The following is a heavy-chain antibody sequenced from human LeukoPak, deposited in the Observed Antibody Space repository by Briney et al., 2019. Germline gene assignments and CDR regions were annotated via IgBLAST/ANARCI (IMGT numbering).Heavy chain of an antibody. J-gene: IGHJ6*04. Sequence: SETLSLTCAVSGGSISSSNWWSWVRQPPGKGLEWIGEIYHSGSTNYNPSLKSRVTISVDKSKNQSSLKLSSVTAADTAVYYCARSGSYCSGGSCYPIYYYYYYGMDVWGKGTTVTVSS. V-gene: IGHV4-4*02. CDR3: ARSGSYCSGGSCYPIYYYYYYGMDV. CDR1: GGSISSSNW. D-gene: IGHD2-15*01. CDR2: IYHSGST.